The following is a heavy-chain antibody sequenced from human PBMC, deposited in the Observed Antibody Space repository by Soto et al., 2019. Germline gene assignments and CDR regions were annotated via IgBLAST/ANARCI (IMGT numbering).Heavy chain of an antibody. V-gene: IGHV3-23*01. CDR1: GFNFKKFA. CDR3: AKADGQQWLIPHLDN. J-gene: IGHJ4*02. Sequence: EVQLLESGGGVVQPGGSLRLSCVASGFNFKKFAMAWVRQAAGEGLEWVSGISCCGGSASYADSVKGRFSIARDDSKNTVSLQLNSLRVEDTAKYYCAKADGQQWLIPHLDNWGQGTRVTVS. D-gene: IGHD6-19*01. CDR2: ISCCGGSA.